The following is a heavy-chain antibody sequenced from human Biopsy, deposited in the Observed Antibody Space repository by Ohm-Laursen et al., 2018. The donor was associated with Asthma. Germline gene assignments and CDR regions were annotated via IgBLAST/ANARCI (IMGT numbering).Heavy chain of an antibody. J-gene: IGHJ5*02. V-gene: IGHV4-34*01. D-gene: IGHD1-20*01. CDR2: IDQSGYT. CDR3: ARAAITGIRGWFDP. Sequence: GTLSLTCTVYGGYLTGHYWNWIRQPPGKGLERIGEIDQSGYTNYNPSLKSRVTISADTSKNQFHVNLSSVTAADTAVYFCARAAITGIRGWFDPWGQGTQVTVSS. CDR1: GGYLTGHY.